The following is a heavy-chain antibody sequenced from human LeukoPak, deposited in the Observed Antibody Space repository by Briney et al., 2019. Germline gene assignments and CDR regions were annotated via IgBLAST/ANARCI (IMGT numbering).Heavy chain of an antibody. CDR3: ARHVYSSGWYEDYYFDY. J-gene: IGHJ4*02. CDR1: GGSISSYY. V-gene: IGHV4-59*08. D-gene: IGHD6-19*01. Sequence: PSETLSLTCTVSGGSISSYYWSWIRQPPGKGLEWIGYIYYSGSTNYNPSLKSRVTISVDTSKNQFSLKPSSVTAADTAVYYCARHVYSSGWYEDYYFDYWGQGTLVTVSS. CDR2: IYYSGST.